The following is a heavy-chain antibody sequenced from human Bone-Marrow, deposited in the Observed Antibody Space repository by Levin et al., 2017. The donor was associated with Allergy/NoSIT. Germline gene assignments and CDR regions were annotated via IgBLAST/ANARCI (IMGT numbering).Heavy chain of an antibody. V-gene: IGHV3-15*01. D-gene: IGHD3-3*01. J-gene: IGHJ5*02. CDR3: TTDYWRPYYAFWSGPYYWFDP. Sequence: KAGGSLRLSCAASGFTFSYAWMTWVRQAPGKGLEWVGRIKSKTDGGTTDYAAPVKGRFTISRDDSKKTLYLQMNSLKTEDTAVYYCTTDYWRPYYAFWSGPYYWFDPWGQGTLVTVSS. CDR2: IKSKTDGGTT. CDR1: GFTFSYAW.